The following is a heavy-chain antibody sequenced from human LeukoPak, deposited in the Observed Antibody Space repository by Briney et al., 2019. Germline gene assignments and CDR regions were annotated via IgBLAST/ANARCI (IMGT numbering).Heavy chain of an antibody. CDR2: IYYSGST. CDR3: ARIYSSSWFLNWFDP. Sequence: SETLSLTCTVSGGSISSSSYSWGWIRQPPGKGLEWIGSIYYSGSTYFNPSLKSRVTISVDTSKNQFSLKLNSVTAADTAVYYCARIYSSSWFLNWFDPWGQGTLVTVSS. J-gene: IGHJ5*02. D-gene: IGHD6-13*01. V-gene: IGHV4-39*01. CDR1: GGSISSSSYS.